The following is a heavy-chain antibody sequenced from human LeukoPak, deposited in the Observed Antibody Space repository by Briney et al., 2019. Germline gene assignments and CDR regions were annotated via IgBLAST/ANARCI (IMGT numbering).Heavy chain of an antibody. D-gene: IGHD4-11*01. CDR1: GGTFSSYA. V-gene: IGHV1-69*04. CDR2: IIPIIGIA. CDR3: AREVVTTNRNWFDP. Sequence: GSSVKVSCKASGGTFSSYAISWVRQAPGQGLEWMGRIIPIIGIANYAQKFQGRVTITADKSTSTAYMELSSLRSEDTAVYYCAREVVTTNRNWFDPWGQGTLVTVSS. J-gene: IGHJ5*02.